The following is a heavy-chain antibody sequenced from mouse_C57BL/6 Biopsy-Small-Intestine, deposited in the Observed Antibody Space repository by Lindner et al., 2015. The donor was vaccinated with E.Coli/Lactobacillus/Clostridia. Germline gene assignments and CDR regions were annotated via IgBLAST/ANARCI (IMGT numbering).Heavy chain of an antibody. J-gene: IGHJ3*01. CDR3: ARCDGYYVWFAY. D-gene: IGHD2-3*01. CDR1: GYSFTDYY. Sequence: VQLQESGPELVKPGASVKISCKASGYSFTDYYMHWVKQSPEKSLEWIGEINPSTGGTTYNQKFKAKATLTVDKSSSTAYMQLKSLTSEDSAVYYCARCDGYYVWFAYWGQGTLVTVSA. V-gene: IGHV1-42*01. CDR2: INPSTGGT.